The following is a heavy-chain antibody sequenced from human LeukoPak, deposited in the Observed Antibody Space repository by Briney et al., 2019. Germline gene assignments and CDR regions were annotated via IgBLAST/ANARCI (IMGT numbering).Heavy chain of an antibody. V-gene: IGHV1-2*02. J-gene: IGHJ4*02. CDR2: IILNSGGT. D-gene: IGHD2-15*01. CDR3: ARGGIRIH. Sequence: GASVKVSCKAFGYTFTSNYMHWVRQAPGQGLEWMGWIILNSGGTNYAQKFQGRVTMTRDTSISTAYMELSRLRSDDTAVYYCARGGIRIHWGQGTLVTVSS. CDR1: GYTFTSNY.